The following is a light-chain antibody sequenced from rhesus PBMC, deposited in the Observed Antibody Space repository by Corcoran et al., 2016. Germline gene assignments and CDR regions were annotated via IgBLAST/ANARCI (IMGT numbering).Light chain of an antibody. V-gene: IGKV1-66*01. CDR3: QQYNNSPYS. J-gene: IGKJ2*01. CDR1: QGINNY. CDR2: YAS. Sequence: DIQMTQSPSSLSASVGDRVTITCRASQGINNYLSWYQQKPGKAPKHLIYYASSFETGVPSRFSGIRSGTDYTLTISSLQPEDIATYYCQQYNNSPYSFGQGTKVEIK.